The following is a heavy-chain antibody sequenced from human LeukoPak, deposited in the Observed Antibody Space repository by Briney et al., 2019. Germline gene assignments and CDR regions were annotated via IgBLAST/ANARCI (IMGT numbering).Heavy chain of an antibody. V-gene: IGHV3-11*01. D-gene: IGHD3-3*01. CDR3: ARGLRFLEWLSYFDY. J-gene: IGHJ4*02. Sequence: GGSLRLSCAASGFTFSDYYMSWIRQAPGKGLEWVSYIGNGGSTIYYADSVKGRFTISRDNAKNSLYLQMNSLRAEDTAVYYCARGLRFLEWLSYFDYWGQGTLVTVSS. CDR2: IGNGGSTI. CDR1: GFTFSDYY.